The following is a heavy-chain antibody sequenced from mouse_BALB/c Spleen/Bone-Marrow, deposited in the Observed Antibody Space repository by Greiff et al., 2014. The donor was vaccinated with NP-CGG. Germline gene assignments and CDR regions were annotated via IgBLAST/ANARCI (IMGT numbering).Heavy chain of an antibody. J-gene: IGHJ4*01. V-gene: IGHV1-15*01. Sequence: ESGAELVRPGASVTLSCKASGYKSTDYEMHWVKQTPVHGLEWIGSIDPETGGTAYNQNFKGKATLTADRSSTTAYMELRSLTSEDSAVYYCTREGIYFGYDVPMDYWGQGTSVTVSS. CDR1: GYKSTDYE. CDR2: IDPETGGT. CDR3: TREGIYFGYDVPMDY. D-gene: IGHD2-2*01.